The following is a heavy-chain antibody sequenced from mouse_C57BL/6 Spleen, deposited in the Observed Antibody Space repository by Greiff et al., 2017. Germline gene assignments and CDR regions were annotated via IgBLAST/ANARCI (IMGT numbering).Heavy chain of an antibody. V-gene: IGHV1-54*01. CDR1: GYAFTNYL. CDR3: ARGSTTVVMDY. CDR2: INPGSGGT. D-gene: IGHD1-1*01. J-gene: IGHJ4*01. Sequence: QVQLQQSGAELVRPGTSVKVSCKASGYAFTNYLIEWVKQRPGQGLEWIGVINPGSGGTNYNEKFKGKATLTADKSSSTAYMQLSSLTSEDSAVYFCARGSTTVVMDYWGQGTSVTVSS.